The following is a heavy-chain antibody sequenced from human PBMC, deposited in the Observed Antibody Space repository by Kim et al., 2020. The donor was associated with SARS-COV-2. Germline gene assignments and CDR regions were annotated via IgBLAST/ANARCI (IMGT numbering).Heavy chain of an antibody. Sequence: GGSLRLSCTASGFTFGDYAMSWFRQAPGKGLEWVGFIRSKAYGGTTEYAASVKGRFTISRDDSKSIAYLQMNSLKTEDTAVYYCTRSNPSIAAAGSNYYYYGMDVWGQGTTVTVSS. D-gene: IGHD6-13*01. J-gene: IGHJ6*02. CDR2: IRSKAYGGTT. V-gene: IGHV3-49*03. CDR1: GFTFGDYA. CDR3: TRSNPSIAAAGSNYYYYGMDV.